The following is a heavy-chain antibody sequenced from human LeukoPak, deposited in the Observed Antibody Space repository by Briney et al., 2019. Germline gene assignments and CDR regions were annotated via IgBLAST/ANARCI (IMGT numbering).Heavy chain of an antibody. V-gene: IGHV1-2*02. Sequence: GATVKVSCKASGYTFSDYYMNWVRQAPGQGLEWIGWINPNSGGTSHAKMFQGRVTMTRDTSITTAYMELSALRSDDTAMHYCTSALGSDYWGQGTLVTVSS. CDR1: GYTFSDYY. J-gene: IGHJ4*02. CDR3: TSALGSDY. CDR2: INPNSGGT. D-gene: IGHD1-26*01.